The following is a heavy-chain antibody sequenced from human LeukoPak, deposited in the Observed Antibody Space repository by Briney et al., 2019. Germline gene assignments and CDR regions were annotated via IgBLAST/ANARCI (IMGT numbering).Heavy chain of an antibody. CDR3: ARGQAAYDY. D-gene: IGHD6-13*01. CDR2: INHSGST. CDR1: GGSFSGYY. J-gene: IGHJ4*02. V-gene: IGHV4-34*01. Sequence: SETLSLTCAVYGGSFSGYYWSWIRQPPGKGLEWIGEINHSGSTNYNPSLKSRVTISVDTSKNQFSLKLSSVTAADTAVYYCARGQAAYDYWGQGTLVTVSS.